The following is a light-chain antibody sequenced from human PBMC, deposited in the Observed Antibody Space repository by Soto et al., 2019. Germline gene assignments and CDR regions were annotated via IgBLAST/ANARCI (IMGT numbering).Light chain of an antibody. V-gene: IGLV2-8*01. J-gene: IGLJ3*02. Sequence: QSALTQPPSASGSPGQSVTISCTGTSSDVGGYKHVSWYQQHPGKAPKLMIYEVNRRPSGVPDRFSGSKSDNTASLTVSGLQPEDEADYYCSSYTGSNNGVFGGGTKLTVL. CDR1: SSDVGGYKH. CDR3: SSYTGSNNGV. CDR2: EVN.